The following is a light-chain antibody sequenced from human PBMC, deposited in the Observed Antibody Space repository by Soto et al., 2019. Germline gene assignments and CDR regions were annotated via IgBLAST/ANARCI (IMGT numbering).Light chain of an antibody. Sequence: QSVLTQPASVSGSPGQSITISCTGTSSDVGGYNFVSWYQQHPGNAPKLIIYDVTSRPSGVSNRFSGSKSGNAASLTLSGLQAEDEALYYCNSYTTSGAVVFGGGTKLTVL. J-gene: IGLJ3*02. CDR1: SSDVGGYNF. V-gene: IGLV2-14*03. CDR3: NSYTTSGAVV. CDR2: DVT.